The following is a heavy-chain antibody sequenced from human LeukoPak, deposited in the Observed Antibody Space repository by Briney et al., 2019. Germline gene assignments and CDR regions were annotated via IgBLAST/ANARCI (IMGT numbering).Heavy chain of an antibody. J-gene: IGHJ4*02. Sequence: ASVKVSCKVSGYTLTELSMHWVRQAPGKGLEWMGGFDPEDGETIYARKFQGRVTMTEDTSTDTAYMELSSLRSEDTAVYYCATVGCTNGVCYAFFDYWGQGTLVTVSS. CDR1: GYTLTELS. CDR3: ATVGCTNGVCYAFFDY. V-gene: IGHV1-24*01. D-gene: IGHD2-8*01. CDR2: FDPEDGET.